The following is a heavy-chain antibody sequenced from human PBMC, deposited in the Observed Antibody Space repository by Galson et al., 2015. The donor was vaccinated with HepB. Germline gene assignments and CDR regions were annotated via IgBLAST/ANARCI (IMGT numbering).Heavy chain of an antibody. CDR3: ARAGTTYAYAY. V-gene: IGHV3-7*03. Sequence: SLRLSCAASGFNFGGYWMSWVRQAPGKGLEWVANIKPDGSAKYYVDSVMGRFTISRDNAKNSLYLQMNSLRAEDTGIYYCARAGTTYAYAYWGQGTLVTVSS. J-gene: IGHJ4*02. CDR2: IKPDGSAK. CDR1: GFNFGGYW. D-gene: IGHD1-14*01.